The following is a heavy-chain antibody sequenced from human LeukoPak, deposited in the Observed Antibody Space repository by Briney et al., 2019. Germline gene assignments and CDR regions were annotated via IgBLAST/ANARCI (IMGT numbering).Heavy chain of an antibody. Sequence: PGGSLRLSCAASGVTFRSYGMHWVRQAPGKGLEWVAVIWYDGSNKYYADSVKGRFTISRDNSKNTLYLQMNSLRAEDTAVYYCARGDDYGDYVWLSHYYYYGMDVWGQGTTVTVSS. V-gene: IGHV3-33*01. CDR2: IWYDGSNK. D-gene: IGHD4-17*01. J-gene: IGHJ6*02. CDR3: ARGDDYGDYVWLSHYYYYGMDV. CDR1: GVTFRSYG.